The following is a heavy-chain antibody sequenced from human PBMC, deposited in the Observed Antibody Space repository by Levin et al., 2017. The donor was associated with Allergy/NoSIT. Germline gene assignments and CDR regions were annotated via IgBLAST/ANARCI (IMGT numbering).Heavy chain of an antibody. CDR1: GASITSNY. D-gene: IGHD2-15*01. V-gene: IGHV4-59*01. J-gene: IGHJ3*02. CDR3: ARIVPGGASFDN. Sequence: SETLSLTCTVSGASITSNYWSWLRQPPGKGLEWISHIYYTGSTNSNPSLKSRVTTSVDMSSNQFSLTLLSVTIAETAVYYCARIVPGGASFDNWGQGTMVTVYS. CDR2: IYYTGST.